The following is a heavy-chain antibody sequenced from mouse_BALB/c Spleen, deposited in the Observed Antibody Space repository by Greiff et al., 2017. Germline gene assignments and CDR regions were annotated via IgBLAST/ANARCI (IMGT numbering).Heavy chain of an antibody. D-gene: IGHD1-1*01. V-gene: IGHV5-12-1*01. Sequence: EVHLVESGGGLVKPGGSLKLSCAASGFAFSSYDMSWVRQTPEKRLEWVAYISSGGGSTYYPDTVKGRFTISRDNAKNTLYLQMSSLKSEDTAMYYCARQGLLLAYYAMDYWGQGTSVTVSS. CDR1: GFAFSSYD. J-gene: IGHJ4*01. CDR3: ARQGLLLAYYAMDY. CDR2: ISSGGGST.